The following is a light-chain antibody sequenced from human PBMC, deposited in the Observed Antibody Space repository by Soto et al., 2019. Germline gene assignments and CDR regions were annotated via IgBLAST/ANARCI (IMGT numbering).Light chain of an antibody. CDR1: SSDVGGYNY. J-gene: IGLJ3*02. CDR2: EVS. CDR3: SSYTSSSIGV. Sequence: QAVLTQPASVSGSPGQSITISCTGTSSDVGGYNYVSWYQQHPGKAPKLMIYEVSNRPSGVSNRFSGSKSGNTASLTISGLQAEDEADYYCSSYTSSSIGVFGGGTKVTVL. V-gene: IGLV2-14*01.